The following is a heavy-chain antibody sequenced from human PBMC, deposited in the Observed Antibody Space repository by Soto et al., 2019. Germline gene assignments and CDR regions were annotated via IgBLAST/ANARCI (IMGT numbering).Heavy chain of an antibody. Sequence: PGGSLRLSCAASGFTFSSYGMHWVRQAPGKGLEWVAVISYDGSNKYYADSVKGRFTISRDNSKSTLYLQMNSLRAEDTAVYYCAKDPSHYDILTGPITYAFDIWGPGTMVTVSS. CDR1: GFTFSSYG. D-gene: IGHD3-9*01. V-gene: IGHV3-30*18. CDR2: ISYDGSNK. CDR3: AKDPSHYDILTGPITYAFDI. J-gene: IGHJ3*02.